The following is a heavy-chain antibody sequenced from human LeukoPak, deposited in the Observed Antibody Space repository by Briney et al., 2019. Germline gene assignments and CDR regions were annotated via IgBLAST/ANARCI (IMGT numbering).Heavy chain of an antibody. CDR2: ISSSSSTI. CDR3: AKDIGPNFDY. V-gene: IGHV3-48*04. Sequence: GGSLRLSCAASGFTFSSYSMNWVRQAPGKGLGWVSYISSSSSTIYYADSVKGRFTISRDNAKNSLYLQMNSLRAEDTAVYYCAKDIGPNFDYWGQGTLVTVSS. D-gene: IGHD1-26*01. CDR1: GFTFSSYS. J-gene: IGHJ4*02.